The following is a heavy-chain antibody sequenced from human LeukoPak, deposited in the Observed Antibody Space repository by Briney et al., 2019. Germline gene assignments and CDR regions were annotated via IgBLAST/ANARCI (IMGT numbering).Heavy chain of an antibody. Sequence: PSETLSLTCTVSGYSISSGYYWGWIRQPPGKGLEWIGSIYHSGSTYYNPSLKSRVTISVDTSKNQFSLKLSSVTAADTAVYYCARKGSSSWYGDNWFDPWGQGTLVTVSS. V-gene: IGHV4-38-2*02. CDR1: GYSISSGYY. CDR3: ARKGSSSWYGDNWFDP. CDR2: IYHSGST. D-gene: IGHD6-13*01. J-gene: IGHJ5*02.